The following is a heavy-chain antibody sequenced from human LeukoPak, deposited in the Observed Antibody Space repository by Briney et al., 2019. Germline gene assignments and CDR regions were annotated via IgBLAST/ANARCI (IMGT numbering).Heavy chain of an antibody. CDR3: ARDYGDAGSSP. D-gene: IGHD4-17*01. CDR1: GYTFTGYY. CDR2: IIPIFGTA. J-gene: IGHJ5*02. Sequence: GASVKVSCKASGYTFTGYYMHWVRQAPGQGLEWMGRIIPIFGTANYAQKFQGRVTITTDESTSTAYMELSSLRSEDTAVYYCARDYGDAGSSPWGQGTLVTVSS. V-gene: IGHV1-69*05.